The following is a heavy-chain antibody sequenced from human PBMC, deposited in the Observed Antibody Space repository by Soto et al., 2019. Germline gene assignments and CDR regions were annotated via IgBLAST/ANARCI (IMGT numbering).Heavy chain of an antibody. D-gene: IGHD3-22*01. V-gene: IGHV4-34*01. CDR1: GGSFSTYY. CDR3: ARLILSSGYYPYYFDY. J-gene: IGHJ4*02. Sequence: SETLSLTCVVSGGSFSTYYYNWIRQSPGKGLEWIGEINHSGSNNYSPSLKSRVTISVDTSKNQFSLKLSSVTAADTAVYYCARLILSSGYYPYYFDYWGQGTLVTVSS. CDR2: INHSGSN.